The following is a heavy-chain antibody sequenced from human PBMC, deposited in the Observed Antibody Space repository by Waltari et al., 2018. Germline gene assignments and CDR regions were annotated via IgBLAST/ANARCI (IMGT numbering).Heavy chain of an antibody. CDR3: TRQEPWRFDP. J-gene: IGHJ5*02. Sequence: VQLVESGGGLVQPGGSLKLSCAASGFPFSGSAMHWVRQASGKGLEWVGRIRSKAHNYATAYAASVKGRFTISRDDSKNTAYLQMNSLKTEDTAVYYCTRQEPWRFDPWGQGTLVTVSS. V-gene: IGHV3-73*01. CDR2: IRSKAHNYAT. D-gene: IGHD1-1*01. CDR1: GFPFSGSA.